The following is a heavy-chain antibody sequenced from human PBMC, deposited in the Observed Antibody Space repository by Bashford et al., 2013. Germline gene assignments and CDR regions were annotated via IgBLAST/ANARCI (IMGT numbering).Heavy chain of an antibody. J-gene: IGHJ4*02. Sequence: SETLSLTCSVSGGSIDIRSYYWGWVRQPPGRGVEWIGSLSYSGSTFTHPSLSSRVSISVDTSKNQFSLKLSSVTAADTAVYYCARGLEQSSSWYGYWGQGTLVTVSS. CDR1: GGSIDIRSYY. CDR2: LSYSGST. D-gene: IGHD6-13*01. CDR3: ARGLEQSSSWYGY. V-gene: IGHV4-39*01.